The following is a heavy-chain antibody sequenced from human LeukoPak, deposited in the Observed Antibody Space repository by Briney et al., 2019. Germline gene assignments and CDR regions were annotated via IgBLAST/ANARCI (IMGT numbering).Heavy chain of an antibody. CDR2: ISGDGGIT. J-gene: IGHJ6*02. CDR1: EFTFSTYA. D-gene: IGHD6-19*01. CDR3: AKSSAPGGYYYYGMDV. V-gene: IGHV3-23*01. Sequence: GGALRLSCAASEFTFSTYAMSWVRQAPGKGLEWVSGISGDGGITYYAGSVRGRFTLSRDNSKNTLFLQMNSLRAEDTAIYYCAKSSAPGGYYYYGMDVWGQGTTVTVSS.